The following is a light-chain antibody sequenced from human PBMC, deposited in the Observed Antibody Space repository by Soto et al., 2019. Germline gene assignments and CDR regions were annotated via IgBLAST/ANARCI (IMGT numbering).Light chain of an antibody. CDR1: STDVGGYNC. CDR2: DVS. V-gene: IGLV2-14*03. Sequence: QSALTQPASVSGSPGQSITISCTGTSTDVGGYNCVSWYQQHTGKAPKFMICDVSNRPSGVSSRFSGSKSGNTASLTISGLQAEDEADYYCSSYTSNSTVVFGGGTKLTVL. CDR3: SSYTSNSTVV. J-gene: IGLJ2*01.